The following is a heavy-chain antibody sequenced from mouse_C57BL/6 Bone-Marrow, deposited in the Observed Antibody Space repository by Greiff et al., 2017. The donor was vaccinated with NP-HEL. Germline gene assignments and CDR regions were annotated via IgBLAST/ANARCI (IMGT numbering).Heavy chain of an antibody. CDR3: ARCWDDFDY. V-gene: IGHV1-72*01. Sequence: QVQLQQPGAELVKPGASVKLSCKASGYTFTSYWMHWVKQRPGRGLEWIGRVDPNRGGTKYNEKFKSTATLTVDKPSSSAYMQRSSLTSEDSAVYLCARCWDDFDYWGQGTTLTVSS. D-gene: IGHD4-1*01. CDR2: VDPNRGGT. J-gene: IGHJ2*01. CDR1: GYTFTSYW.